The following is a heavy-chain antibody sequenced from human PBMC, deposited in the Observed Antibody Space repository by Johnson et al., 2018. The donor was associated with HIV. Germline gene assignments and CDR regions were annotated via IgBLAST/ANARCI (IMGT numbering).Heavy chain of an antibody. V-gene: IGHV3-30*02. CDR3: ARVGISWSWRDAFDI. D-gene: IGHD3-3*01. CDR1: GFTFSSYG. J-gene: IGHJ3*02. CDR2: IRYDGSNK. Sequence: VQLVESGGGVVQPGRSLRLSCAASGFTFSSYGMHWVRQAPGKGLEWVAFIRYDGSNKYYADSVKGRFTISRDNSKNTLYLQMNSLRAEDTAVYYCARVGISWSWRDAFDIWGQGTMVTVSS.